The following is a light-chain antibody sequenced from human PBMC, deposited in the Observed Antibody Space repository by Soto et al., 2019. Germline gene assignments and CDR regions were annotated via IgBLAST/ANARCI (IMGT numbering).Light chain of an antibody. V-gene: IGKV1-5*03. CDR1: QTISSW. J-gene: IGKJ1*01. CDR2: KAS. CDR3: QHYNSYSEA. Sequence: DIQMTQSPSTLSGSVGDRVTITGRASQTISSWLAWYQQKPGKAPKLLIYKASTLKSGAPSRFSGSGSGTEFTLTTSSLQPDDFATSYCQHYNSYSEAFGQGTTGDIK.